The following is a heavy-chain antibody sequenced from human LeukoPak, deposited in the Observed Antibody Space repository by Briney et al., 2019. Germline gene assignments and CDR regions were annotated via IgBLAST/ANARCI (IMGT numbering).Heavy chain of an antibody. Sequence: GGSLRLSCAASGFTFSSYSMSWVRQAPGKGLEWVSYISSSSSTIYYADSVKGRFTISRDNSKNTLYLQMNSLRAEDTAVYYCAKIEEWGSYRWYYFDYWGQGTLVTVSS. CDR3: AKIEEWGSYRWYYFDY. J-gene: IGHJ4*02. CDR1: GFTFSSYS. V-gene: IGHV3-48*01. D-gene: IGHD3-16*02. CDR2: ISSSSSTI.